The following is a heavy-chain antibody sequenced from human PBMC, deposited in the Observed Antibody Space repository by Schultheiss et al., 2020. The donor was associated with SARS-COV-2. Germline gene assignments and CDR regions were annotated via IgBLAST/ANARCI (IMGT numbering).Heavy chain of an antibody. D-gene: IGHD3-9*01. J-gene: IGHJ6*02. CDR2: ISSSGGST. CDR1: GFTFSNYA. Sequence: GESLKISCAASGFTFSNYAMSWVRQAPGKGLEWVSRISSSGGSTYYADSVKGRFTISRDNSKNTLYLQMNSLRAEDTAVYYCARGYFDWFPKNYYYYYGMDVWGQGTTVTVSS. V-gene: IGHV3-23*01. CDR3: ARGYFDWFPKNYYYYYGMDV.